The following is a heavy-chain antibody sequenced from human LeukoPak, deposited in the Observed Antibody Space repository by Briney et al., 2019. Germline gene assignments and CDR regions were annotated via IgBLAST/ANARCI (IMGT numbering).Heavy chain of an antibody. CDR1: GGSISSYY. V-gene: IGHV4-59*12. Sequence: SETLSLTCIVPGGSISSYYWNWIRQPAGKGLEWIGEIDDSGTTNYRPSLKSRVTISVDTSKNQLSLKVTSVTAADTAVYYCARVSGYCSDGVCRFDYWGQGTLVTVSS. CDR3: ARVSGYCSDGVCRFDY. D-gene: IGHD2-8*01. J-gene: IGHJ4*02. CDR2: IDDSGTT.